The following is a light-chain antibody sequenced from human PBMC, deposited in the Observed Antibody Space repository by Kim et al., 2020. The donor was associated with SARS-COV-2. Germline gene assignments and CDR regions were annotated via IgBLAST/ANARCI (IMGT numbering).Light chain of an antibody. CDR2: WAS. CDR1: QSILYSSNNKNC. V-gene: IGKV4-1*01. J-gene: IGKJ5*01. Sequence: ATINCKSSQSILYSSNNKNCLAWYQQKPGHPPMLLIYWASTRESGVPDRFSGGGSGTDFTLTISSLQAEDVAVYYCQQYYRTPLTFGQGTRLEIK. CDR3: QQYYRTPLT.